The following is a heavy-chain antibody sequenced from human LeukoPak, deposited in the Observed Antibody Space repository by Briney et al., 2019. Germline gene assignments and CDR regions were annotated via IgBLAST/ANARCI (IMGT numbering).Heavy chain of an antibody. CDR2: VYYSGST. CDR1: GGSFSGYY. D-gene: IGHD3-10*01. CDR3: ARAPYYYGSGSGSFDP. Sequence: SETLSLTCTVSGGSFSGYYWSWIRQPPGKGLEWIGYVYYSGSTNYNPSLKSRVTIPVDTSKNQFSLKLSSVTAADTAVYYCARAPYYYGSGSGSFDPWGQGTLVTVSS. J-gene: IGHJ5*02. V-gene: IGHV4-59*01.